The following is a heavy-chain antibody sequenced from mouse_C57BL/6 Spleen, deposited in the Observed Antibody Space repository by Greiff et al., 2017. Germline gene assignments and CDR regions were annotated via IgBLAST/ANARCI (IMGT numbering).Heavy chain of an antibody. V-gene: IGHV1-72*01. CDR2: IDPNSGGT. D-gene: IGHD1-1*01. CDR3: ARWNYGSSSDY. Sequence: VNVKQPGAELVKPGGSVKLSCTASGYTFTSYCMHWVKQRPGRGLEWIGRIDPNSGGTTYNEKFKSKVTLTVDKPSSTVYMQLSSLTSEDSAVYYCARWNYGSSSDYWGQGTTLTVSS. CDR1: GYTFTSYC. J-gene: IGHJ2*01.